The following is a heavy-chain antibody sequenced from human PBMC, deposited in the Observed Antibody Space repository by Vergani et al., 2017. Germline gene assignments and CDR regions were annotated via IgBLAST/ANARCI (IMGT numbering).Heavy chain of an antibody. Sequence: QVQLVQSGAEVKKPGASVKVSCKASGYTFTSYYMHWVRQAPGQGLEWMGIINPSGGSTSYAQKFQGRVTMTRDTSTSTVYMELSSLRSEDTAVYYCARGPVPAAILVMSGYMDVWGKGTTVTVSS. CDR3: ARGPVPAAILVMSGYMDV. V-gene: IGHV1-46*01. CDR2: INPSGGST. CDR1: GYTFTSYY. J-gene: IGHJ6*03. D-gene: IGHD2-2*01.